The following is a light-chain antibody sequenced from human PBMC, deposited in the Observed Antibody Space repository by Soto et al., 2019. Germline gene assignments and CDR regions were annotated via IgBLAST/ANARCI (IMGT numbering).Light chain of an antibody. CDR1: QGIKND. CDR2: AAS. J-gene: IGKJ2*01. Sequence: AIQMTQSPSSLSASVGDRVTITCRASQGIKNDVGWYQQKPGKAPNLLIYAASSLQSGVSPRFSGSGSGTDFTLTISSLQPEDFATYYCLQDYNYPYTFGQGTKREIK. V-gene: IGKV1-6*01. CDR3: LQDYNYPYT.